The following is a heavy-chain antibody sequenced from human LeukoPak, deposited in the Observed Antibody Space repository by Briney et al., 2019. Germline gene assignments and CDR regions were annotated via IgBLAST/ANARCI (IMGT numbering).Heavy chain of an antibody. J-gene: IGHJ6*02. CDR1: GGSISSYY. D-gene: IGHD4-17*01. V-gene: IGHV4-4*07. CDR3: ARDLDGDYEDYYYGMDV. CDR2: IYTSGST. Sequence: SETLSLTCTVSGGSISSYYWSWIRQPAGKGLEWIGRIYTSGSTNYNPSLKSRVTISVDTYKNQFSLKLSSVTAADTAVYYCARDLDGDYEDYYYGMDVWGQGTTVTVSS.